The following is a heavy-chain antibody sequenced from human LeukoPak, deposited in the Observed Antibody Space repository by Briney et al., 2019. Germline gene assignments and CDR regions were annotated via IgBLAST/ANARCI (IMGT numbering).Heavy chain of an antibody. CDR3: AKEVIRYWYFDP. J-gene: IGHJ2*01. CDR2: IRSGGSNE. V-gene: IGHV3-30*02. D-gene: IGHD2-21*01. CDR1: GFTFTDSA. Sequence: GGSLRLSCAASGFTFTDSAMHWVRRAPGAGLEWVALIRSGGSNEYYADSVKGRFTISRDNSKNTLYLQMNSLRAEDTAVYYCAKEVIRYWYFDPWGRGTLVTVSS.